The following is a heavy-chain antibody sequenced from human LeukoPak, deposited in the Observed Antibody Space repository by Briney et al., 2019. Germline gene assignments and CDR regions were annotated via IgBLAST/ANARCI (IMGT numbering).Heavy chain of an antibody. D-gene: IGHD5-24*01. J-gene: IGHJ5*02. CDR1: GGSISSYY. CDR3: ARDNSVRDEAWWFNP. V-gene: IGHV4-4*07. Sequence: SETLSLTCTVSGGSISSYYWSWIRQPAGKGLEWIGRIYTSESPTYNPSLKSRVTMSLDTSKNQFSLKLSSVTAADTAVYYCARDNSVRDEAWWFNPWGQGTLVTVSS. CDR2: IYTSESP.